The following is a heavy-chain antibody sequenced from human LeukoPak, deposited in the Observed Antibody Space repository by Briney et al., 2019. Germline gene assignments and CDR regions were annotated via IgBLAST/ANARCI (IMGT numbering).Heavy chain of an antibody. CDR3: ARGRTVVPAAISGGFDP. Sequence: SETLSLTCTVSGGSISSYYWSWIRQPPGKGLEWIGYIYYSGSTNYNPSLKSRVTISVDTSKNQFSLKLSSVTAADTAVYYCARGRTVVPAAISGGFDPWGQGTLVTVSS. CDR2: IYYSGST. D-gene: IGHD2-2*01. CDR1: GGSISSYY. J-gene: IGHJ5*02. V-gene: IGHV4-59*12.